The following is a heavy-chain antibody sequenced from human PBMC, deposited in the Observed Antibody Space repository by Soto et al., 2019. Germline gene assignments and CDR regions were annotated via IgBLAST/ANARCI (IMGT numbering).Heavy chain of an antibody. CDR1: GFTFSSYA. Sequence: GGSLRLSCAASGFTFSSYAMSWVRQAPGKGLEWVSAISGSGGSTYYADSGKGRFTISRDNSKNTLYLQMNSLRAEDTAVYYCAKDEVPLSAFDIWGQGTMVTVSS. CDR2: ISGSGGST. J-gene: IGHJ3*02. CDR3: AKDEVPLSAFDI. V-gene: IGHV3-23*01. D-gene: IGHD1-1*01.